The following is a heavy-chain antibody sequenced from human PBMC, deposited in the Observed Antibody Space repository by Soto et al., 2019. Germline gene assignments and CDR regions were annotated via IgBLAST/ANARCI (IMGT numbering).Heavy chain of an antibody. CDR2: ISGYDGKT. CDR3: ARDFMYTSSPDSWFDP. D-gene: IGHD2-2*02. J-gene: IGHJ5*02. V-gene: IGHV1-18*01. Sequence: QVLLVQSGGEVKKPGASVKVSCKASGFNFISYGINWVRQAPGQGLEWMGWISGYDGKTVYAHSVQDRFTMTTDATTGTAYMELRGLRSADTATYYCARDFMYTSSPDSWFDPWGQGTLVTV. CDR1: GFNFISYG.